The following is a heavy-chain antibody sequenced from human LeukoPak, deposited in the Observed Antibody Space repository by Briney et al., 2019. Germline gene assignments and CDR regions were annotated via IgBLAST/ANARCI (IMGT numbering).Heavy chain of an antibody. V-gene: IGHV3-48*03. CDR2: ISGSGTTK. J-gene: IGHJ4*02. CDR3: ARDGAVAGIENDY. D-gene: IGHD6-19*01. Sequence: GGSLRLSCAASGFTFSSYEMKWVRQAPGKGLEWVSYISGSGTTKFYADSVKGRFTISRDNAKNSLYLEMNSLRAEDTAVYYCARDGAVAGIENDYWGQGTLDTVSS. CDR1: GFTFSSYE.